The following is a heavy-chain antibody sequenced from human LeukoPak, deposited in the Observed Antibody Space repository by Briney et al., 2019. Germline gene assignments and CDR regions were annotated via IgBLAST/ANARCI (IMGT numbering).Heavy chain of an antibody. V-gene: IGHV3-48*02. CDR2: ISWGSNVI. Sequence: GGSLRLSCTASGFTFSSYSMNWVRQAPGKGLEWLSYISWGSNVIYYADSVKGRFTTSRDDAKNSLFLQMNSLTDEDTAVYYCAKGEQGVDYWGQGTLVTVSS. CDR1: GFTFSSYS. D-gene: IGHD1/OR15-1a*01. CDR3: AKGEQGVDY. J-gene: IGHJ4*02.